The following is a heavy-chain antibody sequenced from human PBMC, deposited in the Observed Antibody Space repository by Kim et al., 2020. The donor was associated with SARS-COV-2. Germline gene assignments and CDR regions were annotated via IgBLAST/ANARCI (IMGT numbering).Heavy chain of an antibody. Sequence: SETLSLTCGVHGGSFSGYFWSWIRQTPGKGLEWIGEINDSGKINYNPSLKSRVTISLDKSKNQFSLNLGSVTAADTALYYCARNDFWSGPTAIGVFDFWG. D-gene: IGHD3-3*01. CDR3: ARNDFWSGPTAIGVFDF. CDR2: INDSGKI. CDR1: GGSFSGYF. J-gene: IGHJ3*01. V-gene: IGHV4-34*01.